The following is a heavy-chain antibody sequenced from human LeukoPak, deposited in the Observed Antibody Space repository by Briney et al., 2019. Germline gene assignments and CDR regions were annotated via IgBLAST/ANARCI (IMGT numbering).Heavy chain of an antibody. J-gene: IGHJ3*02. Sequence: GASVKVSCKASGYTFTSYYMHWVRQAPGQGLEWMGIINPSGGSTSYAQKFQGRVTMTRDMSTSTVYMELSSLRSEDTAVYYCATLKPYGDYPGGDDAFDIWGQGTMVTVSS. D-gene: IGHD4-17*01. CDR2: INPSGGST. CDR1: GYTFTSYY. V-gene: IGHV1-46*01. CDR3: ATLKPYGDYPGGDDAFDI.